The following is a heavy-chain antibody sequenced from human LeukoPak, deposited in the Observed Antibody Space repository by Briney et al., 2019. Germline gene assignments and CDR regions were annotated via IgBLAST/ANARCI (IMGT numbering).Heavy chain of an antibody. V-gene: IGHV3-23*01. CDR3: AKGHPYYYGSGSFPFDY. CDR2: IVGSGGST. D-gene: IGHD3-10*01. J-gene: IGHJ4*02. Sequence: GASMRLSCAASGFTFSSYAMSWVRQAPGKGLEWVSAIVGSGGSTYYADSVKGRFTISGDNSKNTLCLQMNSLRAEDTAVYYCAKGHPYYYGSGSFPFDYWGQGTLVTVSS. CDR1: GFTFSSYA.